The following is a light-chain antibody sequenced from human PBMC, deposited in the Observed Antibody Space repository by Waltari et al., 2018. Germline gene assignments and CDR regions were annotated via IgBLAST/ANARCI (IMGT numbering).Light chain of an antibody. V-gene: IGKV1-39*01. J-gene: IGKJ5*01. CDR1: QGISNF. CDR3: QQSYSTFIT. CDR2: AAY. Sequence: DIQLTQSPSSLSASVVDRVTISCQASQGISNFLNWYQQKPGMAPRLLIHAAYSLQSGVPLRFSGSGSGTDFSLTISSLHPEDYATYFCQQSYSTFITFGQGTRLDIK.